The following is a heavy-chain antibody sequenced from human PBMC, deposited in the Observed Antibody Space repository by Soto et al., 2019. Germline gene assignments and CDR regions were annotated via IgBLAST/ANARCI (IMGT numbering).Heavy chain of an antibody. J-gene: IGHJ5*02. V-gene: IGHV4-61*08. D-gene: IGHD3-16*01. CDR2: VYFSGST. CDR3: ARIPVDTYMIYWSDP. Sequence: PFQTLSLTRSVSGDSARRGAHFWCRLPLPPGKGLEWIGHVYFSGSTNYIPSLKSRLTMSVDTAKNQFSLKLNSVTAADTAVYYCARIPVDTYMIYWSDPWGQGTQVTVS. CDR1: GDSARRGAHF.